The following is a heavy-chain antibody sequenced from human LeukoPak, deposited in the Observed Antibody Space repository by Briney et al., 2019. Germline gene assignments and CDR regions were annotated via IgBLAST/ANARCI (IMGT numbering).Heavy chain of an antibody. V-gene: IGHV3-48*01. CDR1: GFTFSTYS. D-gene: IGHD3-22*01. Sequence: GGPLRLSCAASGFTFSTYSMNWVRQAPGKGLEWVSYISSSSSTIYYADSVKGRSTISRDNAKNSLYLQMNSLRAEDTAVYYCARGSTYYDSSGQVPFDYWGQGTLVTVSS. CDR2: ISSSSSTI. J-gene: IGHJ4*02. CDR3: ARGSTYYDSSGQVPFDY.